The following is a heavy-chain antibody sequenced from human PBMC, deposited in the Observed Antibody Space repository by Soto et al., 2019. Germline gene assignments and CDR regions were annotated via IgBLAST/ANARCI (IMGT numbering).Heavy chain of an antibody. CDR2: IYQSGGT. CDR3: AGMPYTSGLNFDP. J-gene: IGHJ5*02. Sequence: PSETLSLTCNMSGDSYSISTYSWSWIRQPPGKALQWIGFIYQSGGTSYNPSLASRVSISLDRSNNQCSLKLKSVTAADTAVYFCAGMPYTSGLNFDPWGQGTLVTVSS. D-gene: IGHD6-19*01. CDR1: GDSYSISTYS. V-gene: IGHV4-30-2*01.